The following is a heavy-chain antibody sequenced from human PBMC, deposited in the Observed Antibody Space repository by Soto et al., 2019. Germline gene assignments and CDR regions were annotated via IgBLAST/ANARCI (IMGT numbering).Heavy chain of an antibody. J-gene: IGHJ4*02. CDR1: GFTFSSYA. Sequence: GGSLRLSCAASGFTFSSYAMSWVRQAPGKGLEWVSAVRGSGVSTYYADSVKGRFTISRDNSKNTLYLQMNSLRAEDTAVYYCEKDLYNYASSGYLEYWGQGTLVTVSS. CDR2: VRGSGVST. V-gene: IGHV3-23*01. CDR3: EKDLYNYASSGYLEY. D-gene: IGHD3-22*01.